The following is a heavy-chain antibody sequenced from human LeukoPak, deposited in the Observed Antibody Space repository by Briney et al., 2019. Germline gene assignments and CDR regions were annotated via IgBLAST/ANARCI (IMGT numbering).Heavy chain of an antibody. CDR1: GFTFSALP. D-gene: IGHD3-22*01. V-gene: IGHV3-23*01. CDR3: AKVNYDSSGYDAFDI. CDR2: ISGSGGST. J-gene: IGHJ3*02. Sequence: GGSWSPSWPPSGFTFSALPWGWVGQPQGRGRGGASAISGSGGSTYYADSVKGRFTISRDNSKNTLYLQMNSLRAEDTAVYYCAKVNYDSSGYDAFDIWGQGTMVTVSS.